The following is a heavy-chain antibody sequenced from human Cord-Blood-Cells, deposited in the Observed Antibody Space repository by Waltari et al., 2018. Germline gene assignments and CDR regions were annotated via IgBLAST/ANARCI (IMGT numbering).Heavy chain of an antibody. V-gene: IGHV4-59*01. CDR3: ARSEGDFWSGYKYFQH. CDR1: GGSISSYY. CDR2: IYYSGST. D-gene: IGHD3-3*01. J-gene: IGHJ1*01. Sequence: QVQLQESGPGLVKPSETLSLTCTVSGGSISSYYWSWIRQPPGKGLEWIGYIYYSGSTNYNPSLKGRVTISVDTSKNQFSLKLSSVTAADTAVDYCARSEGDFWSGYKYFQHWGQGTLVTVSS.